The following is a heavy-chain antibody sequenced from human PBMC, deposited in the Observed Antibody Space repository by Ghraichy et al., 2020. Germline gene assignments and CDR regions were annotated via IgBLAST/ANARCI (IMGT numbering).Heavy chain of an antibody. V-gene: IGHV4-59*01. Sequence: SETLSLTCAVSGGSISSYYWSWIRQPPGKGLNGIRYIYDSGSTSYNPSLKSRVTISVDRSKNQFSLRLSSVTAADTAMYYCARLGYNNGWYEYYFDYWVPGTMVTVSS. J-gene: IGHJ4*02. CDR3: ARLGYNNGWYEYYFDY. D-gene: IGHD6-19*01. CDR1: GGSISSYY. CDR2: IYDSGST.